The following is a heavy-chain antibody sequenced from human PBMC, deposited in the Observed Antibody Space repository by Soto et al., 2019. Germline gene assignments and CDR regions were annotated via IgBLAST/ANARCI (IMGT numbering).Heavy chain of an antibody. CDR2: IYYSGST. CDR3: ARLSPYYYYYMDV. V-gene: IGHV4-59*08. J-gene: IGHJ6*03. Sequence: SETLSLTCTVSGGSISSYYWSWIRQPPGKGLEWIGYIYYSGSTNYNPSLKSRVTISVDTSKNQFSLKLSSVTAADTAVYYCARLSPYYYYYMDVWGKGTTVTSP. CDR1: GGSISSYY.